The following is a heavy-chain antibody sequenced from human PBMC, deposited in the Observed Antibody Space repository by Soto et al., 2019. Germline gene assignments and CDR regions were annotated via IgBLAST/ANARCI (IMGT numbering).Heavy chain of an antibody. CDR3: AREPPPRDYDSSGYYLMDV. CDR1: GGTFSSYA. D-gene: IGHD3-22*01. CDR2: IIPIFGTA. J-gene: IGHJ6*02. V-gene: IGHV1-69*13. Sequence: SVKVSCKASGGTFSSYAISWVRQAPGQGLEWMGGIIPIFGTANYAQKFQGRVTITADESTSTAYMELSSLRSEDTAVYYCAREPPPRDYDSSGYYLMDVWGQGTTVTVS.